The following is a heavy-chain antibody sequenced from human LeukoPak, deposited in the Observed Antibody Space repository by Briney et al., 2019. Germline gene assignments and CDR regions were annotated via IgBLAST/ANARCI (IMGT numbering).Heavy chain of an antibody. V-gene: IGHV3-48*03. D-gene: IGHD6-19*01. CDR1: GFTFSNSE. CDR2: ISSTGSLI. CDR3: AKVSGSGWHFDH. J-gene: IGHJ4*02. Sequence: GGSLRLSCAPSGFTFSNSEMNWVRQAPGKGLDWVSFISSTGSLIYYADSVKGRFTISRDSAKNSLYLQMDSLRVEDTAVYYCAKVSGSGWHFDHWGQGTLVTASS.